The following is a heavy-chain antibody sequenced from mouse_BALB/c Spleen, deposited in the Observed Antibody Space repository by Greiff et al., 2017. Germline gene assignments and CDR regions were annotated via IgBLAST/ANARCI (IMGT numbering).Heavy chain of an antibody. Sequence: EVKLVESGGGLVKPGGSLKLSCAASGFTFSSYAMSWVRQTPEKRLEWVASISSGGSTYYPDSVKGRFTISRDNAKNNLYLQMSSLKSEDTAMYYCARDYGNYGGLAYWGQGTLVTVSA. CDR1: GFTFSSYA. CDR2: ISSGGST. V-gene: IGHV5-6-5*01. D-gene: IGHD2-1*01. J-gene: IGHJ3*01. CDR3: ARDYGNYGGLAY.